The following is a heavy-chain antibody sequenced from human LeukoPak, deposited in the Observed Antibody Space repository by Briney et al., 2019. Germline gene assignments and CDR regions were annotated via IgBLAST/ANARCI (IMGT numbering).Heavy chain of an antibody. CDR3: ARGHSYYDYVWGSYPFDY. D-gene: IGHD3-16*02. Sequence: GGSLRLSCAASGFTFSSYWMSWVRQAPGKGLEWVANLKQDGNEKYYVHSVRGRFTISRDNAKNSLYLQMNSLRAEDTAVYYCARGHSYYDYVWGSYPFDYWGQGTLVTVSS. J-gene: IGHJ4*02. CDR2: LKQDGNEK. CDR1: GFTFSSYW. V-gene: IGHV3-7*01.